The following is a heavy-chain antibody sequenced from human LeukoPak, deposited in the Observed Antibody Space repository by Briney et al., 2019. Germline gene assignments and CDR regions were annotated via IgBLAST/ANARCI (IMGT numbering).Heavy chain of an antibody. CDR3: ARHAYSSSWYDHENPFDY. CDR1: GGSFSGYY. Sequence: SETLSLTCAVYGGSFSGYYWSWIRQTPGKALEWIGEINHSGSTNYNPSLKSRVTISVDTSKNQFSLKLSSVTAADTAVYYCARHAYSSSWYDHENPFDYWGQGTLVTVSS. J-gene: IGHJ4*02. CDR2: INHSGST. D-gene: IGHD6-13*01. V-gene: IGHV4-34*01.